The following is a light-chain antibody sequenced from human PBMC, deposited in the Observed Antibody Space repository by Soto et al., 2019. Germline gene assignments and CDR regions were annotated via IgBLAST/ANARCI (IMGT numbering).Light chain of an antibody. CDR2: AAS. V-gene: IGKV1-39*01. CDR1: QNIIFY. CDR3: QQSYTTPVYS. Sequence: DIQMTQSPSSLSASVGDRVTITCQASQNIIFYFNWYQQKPGEAPKLLIYAASNLQSGVPSRFSGSGSGTDFTLTISSLQPEEFATYFCQQSYTTPVYSFGQGTKVDIK. J-gene: IGKJ2*01.